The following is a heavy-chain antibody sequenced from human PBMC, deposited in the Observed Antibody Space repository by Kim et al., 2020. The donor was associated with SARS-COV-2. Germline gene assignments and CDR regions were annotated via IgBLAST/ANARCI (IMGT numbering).Heavy chain of an antibody. V-gene: IGHV4-39*06. CDR1: GGSIISSTHY. CDR2: VSDDGKT. Sequence: SETLSRTCTVSGGSIISSTHYWGWVRQAPGKGLEWIGSVSDDGKTWYDPSLKSRVTLSIDKSNTQFVLRLTSVTAADTAVYFCVKVDEEFDNWGQGTLVT. J-gene: IGHJ4*02. CDR3: VKVDEEFDN.